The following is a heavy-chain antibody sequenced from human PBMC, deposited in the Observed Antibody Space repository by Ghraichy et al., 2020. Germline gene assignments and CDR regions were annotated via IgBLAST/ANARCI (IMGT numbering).Heavy chain of an antibody. D-gene: IGHD3-22*01. CDR2: ISWNSGSI. Sequence: LSLTCAASGFTFDDYAMHWVRQAPGKGLEWVSGISWNSGSIGYADSVKGRFTISRDNAKNSLYLQMNSVRAEDTALYYCVKSPTYDSSGYSHWGQGTLVTVSS. CDR3: VKSPTYDSSGYSH. V-gene: IGHV3-9*01. J-gene: IGHJ4*02. CDR1: GFTFDDYA.